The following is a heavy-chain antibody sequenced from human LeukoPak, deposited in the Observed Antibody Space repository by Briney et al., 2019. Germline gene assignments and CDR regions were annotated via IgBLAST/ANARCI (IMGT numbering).Heavy chain of an antibody. CDR1: GGSFSGYY. CDR2: INHSGST. J-gene: IGHJ4*02. CDR3: ARVTGLRYFDWLPTYDY. D-gene: IGHD3-9*01. V-gene: IGHV4-34*01. Sequence: TSETLSLTCAVYGGSFSGYYWSWIRQPPGKGLEWIGEINHSGSTNYNPSLKSRVTISVDTSKNQFSLKLSSVTAADTAVYYCARVTGLRYFDWLPTYDYWGQGTLVTVSS.